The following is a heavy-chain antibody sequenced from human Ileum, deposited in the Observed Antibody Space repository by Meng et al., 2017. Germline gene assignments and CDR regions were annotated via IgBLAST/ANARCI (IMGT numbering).Heavy chain of an antibody. CDR1: GGSISSGDYY. Sequence: QVQLQESGPGLVKPSQTLSLTCTVSGGSISSGDYYWSWIRQPPGKGLEWIGDIYYSGSTYYNPSLKSRLTISVDTSKNQFSLKLSSVTAADTAVYYCARDRDSSGYYPYWGQGTLVTVSS. D-gene: IGHD3-22*01. CDR2: IYYSGST. CDR3: ARDRDSSGYYPY. V-gene: IGHV4-30-4*01. J-gene: IGHJ4*02.